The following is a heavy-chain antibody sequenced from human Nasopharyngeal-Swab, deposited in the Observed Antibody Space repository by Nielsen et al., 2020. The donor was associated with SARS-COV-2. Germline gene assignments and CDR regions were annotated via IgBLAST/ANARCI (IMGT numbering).Heavy chain of an antibody. Sequence: SETLSLTCAVYGGSFSGHQWSWVRQPPGKGLEWIGEVSHGGGTNYNPSLKSRVTISVATSKNQFSLKLSSVTAADTAVYYCARHIRGWDAFDIWGQGTTVTVSS. D-gene: IGHD6-19*01. CDR2: VSHGGGT. CDR3: ARHIRGWDAFDI. CDR1: GGSFSGHQ. V-gene: IGHV4-34*01. J-gene: IGHJ3*02.